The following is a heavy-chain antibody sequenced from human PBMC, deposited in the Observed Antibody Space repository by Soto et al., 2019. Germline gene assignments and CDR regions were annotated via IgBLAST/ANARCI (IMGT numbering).Heavy chain of an antibody. J-gene: IGHJ4*01. D-gene: IGHD6-13*01. CDR2: ISSSSSTI. CDR1: GFTFSSYS. Sequence: EVQLVESGGGLVQPGGSLRLSCAASGFTFSSYSMNWVRQAPGKGLEWVSYISSSSSTIYYADSVKGRFTISRDNAQLSLYLQLISLTDTSTSVFSCASETTSSSTFPYFPYWGQGTLVTVSS. V-gene: IGHV3-48*02. CDR3: ASETTSSSTFPYFPY.